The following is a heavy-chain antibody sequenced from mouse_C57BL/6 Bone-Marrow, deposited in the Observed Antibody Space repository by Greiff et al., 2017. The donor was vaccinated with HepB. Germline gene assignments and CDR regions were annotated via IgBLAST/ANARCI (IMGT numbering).Heavy chain of an antibody. CDR3: ARSHYYGSSYDYFDY. J-gene: IGHJ2*01. CDR2: ISDGGSYT. D-gene: IGHD1-1*01. Sequence: EVMLVESGGGLVKPGGSLKLSCAASGFTFSSYAMSWVRQTPEKRLEWVATISDGGSYTYYPDNVKGRFTISRDNAKNNLYLQMSHLKSEDTAMYYCARSHYYGSSYDYFDYWGQGTTLTVSS. CDR1: GFTFSSYA. V-gene: IGHV5-4*03.